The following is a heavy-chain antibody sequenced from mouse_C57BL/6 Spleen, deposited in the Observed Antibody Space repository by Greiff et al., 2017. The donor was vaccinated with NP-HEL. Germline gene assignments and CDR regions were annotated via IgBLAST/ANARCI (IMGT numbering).Heavy chain of an antibody. CDR2: IDPETGGT. V-gene: IGHV1-15*01. CDR3: TLTGTVAWFAY. D-gene: IGHD4-1*01. Sequence: VQLQQSGAELVRPGASVTLSCKASGYTFTDYEMHWVKQTPVHGLEWIGAIDPETGGTAYNQKFKGKAILTADKSSSTAYMELRSLTSEDSAVYYCTLTGTVAWFAYWGKGTLVTVAA. J-gene: IGHJ3*01. CDR1: GYTFTDYE.